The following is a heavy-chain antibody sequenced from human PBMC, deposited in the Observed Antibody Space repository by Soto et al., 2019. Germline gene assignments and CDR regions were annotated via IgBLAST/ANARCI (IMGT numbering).Heavy chain of an antibody. J-gene: IGHJ6*02. CDR2: ITFSGNTV. CDR3: ARVSWREKYGMDV. Sequence: GGSLRLSCAASGFTFSDSYMSWIRQAPGKGLEWISYITFSGNTVYYADSLKGRFTISRDNAKNSLYLQMNRLRAEDTAVYYCARVSWREKYGMDVWGQGTTVTVSS. V-gene: IGHV3-11*01. CDR1: GFTFSDSY.